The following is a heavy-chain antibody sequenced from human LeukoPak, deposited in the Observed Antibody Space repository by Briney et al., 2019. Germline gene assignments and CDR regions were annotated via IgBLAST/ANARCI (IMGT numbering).Heavy chain of an antibody. CDR1: GFTFSSYW. CDR3: ARVGDPESLSYYGMDV. D-gene: IGHD3-10*01. CDR2: INSDGSST. Sequence: GGSLRLSCAASGFTFSSYWMHWVRQAPGKGLVWVSRINSDGSSTSYAGSVKGRFTISRDNAKNTLYLQMNSLRAEDTAVYYCARVGDPESLSYYGMDVWGQGTTVTVSS. J-gene: IGHJ6*02. V-gene: IGHV3-74*01.